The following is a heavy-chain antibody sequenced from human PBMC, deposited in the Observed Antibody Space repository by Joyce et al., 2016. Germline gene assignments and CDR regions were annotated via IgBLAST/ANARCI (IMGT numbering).Heavy chain of an antibody. CDR2: IKYSGNT. Sequence: QVQLQESVPGLVQPSKTLSLTCCVSGGSISDGGYYWSWIRQRPGQGMEWIGYIKYSGNTYYNPSLKSRLTISIDMSKNQFSLSLTSVTAADTAVYYCARVPLSSAFDYWGQGILVTVSS. D-gene: IGHD1-26*01. CDR1: GGSISDGGYY. CDR3: ARVPLSSAFDY. J-gene: IGHJ4*02. V-gene: IGHV4-31*03.